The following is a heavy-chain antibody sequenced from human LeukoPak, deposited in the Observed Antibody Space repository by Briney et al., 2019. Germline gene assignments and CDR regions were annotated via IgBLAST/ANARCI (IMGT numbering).Heavy chain of an antibody. CDR3: AGDGRRYNWNYADAFDI. D-gene: IGHD1-7*01. CDR1: GGSISSGGYY. Sequence: SQTLSLTCTVSGGSISSGGYYWSWIRQHPGKGLEWIGYIYYSGSTYYNPSLKSRVTISVDTSKNQFSLKLSSVTAADTAVYYCAGDGRRYNWNYADAFDIWGQGTMVTVSS. V-gene: IGHV4-31*03. CDR2: IYYSGST. J-gene: IGHJ3*02.